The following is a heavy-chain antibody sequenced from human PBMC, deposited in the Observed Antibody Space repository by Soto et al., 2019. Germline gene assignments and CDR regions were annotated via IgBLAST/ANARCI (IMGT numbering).Heavy chain of an antibody. CDR2: IIPISDTT. V-gene: IGHV1-69*01. J-gene: IGHJ6*02. Sequence: QVQLVQSGAEVKKPGSSVKVSCKASGGTFSSYAISWVRQAPEQGLEWMGGIIPISDTTNYAQKFQGRVTITADESTSTAYMGLSSLRSEDTAVYYCARSQGSSTSLEIYYYYYYGMDVWGQGTTVTVSS. CDR3: ARSQGSSTSLEIYYYYYYGMDV. CDR1: GGTFSSYA. D-gene: IGHD2-2*01.